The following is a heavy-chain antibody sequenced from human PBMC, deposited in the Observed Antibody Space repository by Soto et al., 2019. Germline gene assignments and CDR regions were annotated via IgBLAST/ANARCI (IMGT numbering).Heavy chain of an antibody. D-gene: IGHD4-17*01. Sequence: SETLSLTCTVSGGSISSGGYYWSWIRQHPGKGLEWIGYIYYSGSTYYNPSLKSRVTISVDTSKNQFSLKLSSVTAADTAVYYCARDDYGGNSGLFAYWGQGTLVTVSS. CDR1: GGSISSGGYY. CDR2: IYYSGST. V-gene: IGHV4-31*03. CDR3: ARDDYGGNSGLFAY. J-gene: IGHJ4*02.